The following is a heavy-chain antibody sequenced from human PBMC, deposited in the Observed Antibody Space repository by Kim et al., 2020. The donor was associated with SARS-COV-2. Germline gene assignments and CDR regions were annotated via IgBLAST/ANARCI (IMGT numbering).Heavy chain of an antibody. V-gene: IGHV4-39*01. J-gene: IGHJ5*01. CDR1: GGSISSTTDS. CDR2: IDSSGTT. CDR3: ARHLLGSSWFDS. Sequence: SETLSLTCTISGGSISSTTDSWNWFRQPPGDEFEWIGGIDSSGTTYYNPSLNGRLTPSAETSKTLFSVKLTSVTAAATAVFYCARHLLGSSWFDSWGHGT. D-gene: IGHD6-13*01.